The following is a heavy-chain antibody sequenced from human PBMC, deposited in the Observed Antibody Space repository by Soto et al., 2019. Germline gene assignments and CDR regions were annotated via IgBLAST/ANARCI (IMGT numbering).Heavy chain of an antibody. Sequence: HVTLKESGPVLVKPTETLTLTCTVSGFSLSNGKVGVSWIRQPPGKALEWLAHIFSNDEKSYRTSLKSRLTNFEDTSKSQVVLTMTNVDPVDTATYYCARILFGRSVAGGYFYMDVWGKGTTVTVSS. D-gene: IGHD6-19*01. V-gene: IGHV2-26*01. J-gene: IGHJ6*03. CDR3: ARILFGRSVAGGYFYMDV. CDR1: GFSLSNGKVG. CDR2: IFSNDEK.